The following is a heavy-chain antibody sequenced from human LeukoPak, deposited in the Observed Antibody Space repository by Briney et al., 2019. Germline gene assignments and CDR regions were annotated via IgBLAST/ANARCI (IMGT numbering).Heavy chain of an antibody. CDR2: ISSSSSYI. J-gene: IGHJ6*03. CDR1: GFTFSSYR. D-gene: IGHD3-3*01. CDR3: ARCEEEYYDFWSGYYRGYYYYMDV. V-gene: IGHV3-21*01. Sequence: GWSLRLSCAASGFTFSSYRMNRVRQAPGKGLEWVSSISSSSSYIYYADSVKGRFTISRDNAKNSLYLQMNSLRAEDTAVYYCARCEEEYYDFWSGYYRGYYYYMDVWDKGTTVTVSS.